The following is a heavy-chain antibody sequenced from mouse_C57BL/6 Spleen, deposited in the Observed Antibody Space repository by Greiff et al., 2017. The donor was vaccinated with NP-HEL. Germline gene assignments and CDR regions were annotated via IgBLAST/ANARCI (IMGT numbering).Heavy chain of an antibody. CDR3: ARVHSNYGWFAY. J-gene: IGHJ3*01. CDR2: ISAGGSYT. Sequence: EVKLVESGGGLVKPGGSLKLSCAASGFTFSSYAMSWVRQTPEKRLEWVATISAGGSYTYYPDNVKGRFTISRDNAKNNLYLQMSHLKSEDTAMYYCARVHSNYGWFAYWGQGTLVTVSA. V-gene: IGHV5-4*03. D-gene: IGHD2-5*01. CDR1: GFTFSSYA.